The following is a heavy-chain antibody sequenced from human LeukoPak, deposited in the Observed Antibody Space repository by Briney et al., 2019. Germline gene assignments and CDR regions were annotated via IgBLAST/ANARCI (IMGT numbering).Heavy chain of an antibody. D-gene: IGHD1-26*01. Sequence: SETLSLTCTVSGGSISNYYWNWIRQPPGKGLEWIGYIFHTGNTNYNPSLKSRVTISVDTSKNQFSLKLSSVTAADTAVYYCARTKTGSYYSFPVDYWGQGTLVTVSS. CDR1: GGSISNYY. CDR2: IFHTGNT. J-gene: IGHJ4*02. V-gene: IGHV4-59*08. CDR3: ARTKTGSYYSFPVDY.